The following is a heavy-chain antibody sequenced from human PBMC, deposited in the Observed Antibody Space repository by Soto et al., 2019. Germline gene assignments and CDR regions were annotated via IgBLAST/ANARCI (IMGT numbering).Heavy chain of an antibody. CDR3: GRAAGGRYYYYYGLDV. D-gene: IGHD3-10*01. CDR1: GFTFSSYD. Sequence: PWGSLIFSCAASGFTFSSYDMPWVRQATGKGLEWVSTIGTAGDTYYSGSVKGRFTISRQDGQNSLYLQMNNLGVGDTGVYYCGRAAGGRYYYYYGLDVWGQGTTVTVSS. V-gene: IGHV3-13*01. CDR2: IGTAGDT. J-gene: IGHJ6*02.